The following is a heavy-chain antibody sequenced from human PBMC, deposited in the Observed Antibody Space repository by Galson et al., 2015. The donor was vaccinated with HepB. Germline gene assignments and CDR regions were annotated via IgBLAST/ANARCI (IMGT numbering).Heavy chain of an antibody. CDR3: ARGSVPAAIGGDISIFHFDY. V-gene: IGHV3-30-3*01. CDR1: GFTFSSYA. J-gene: IGHJ4*02. D-gene: IGHD2-2*02. Sequence: SLRLSCAASGFTFSSYAMHWVRQAPGKGLEWVAVISYDGSNKYYADSVKGRFTISRDNSKNTLYLQMNSLRAEDTAVYYCARGSVPAAIGGDISIFHFDYWGQGTLVTVSS. CDR2: ISYDGSNK.